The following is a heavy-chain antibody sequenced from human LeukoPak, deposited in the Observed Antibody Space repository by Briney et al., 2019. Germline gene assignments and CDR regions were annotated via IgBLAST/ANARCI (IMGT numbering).Heavy chain of an antibody. CDR1: GGSISSGGYY. Sequence: SETLSLTCTVSGGSISSGGYYWSWTRQHPGKGLEWIGYIYYSGSTYYNPSLKSRVTISVDTSKNQFSLKLSSVTAADTAVYYCARGMAATGGIFDYWGQGTLVTVSS. D-gene: IGHD7-27*01. CDR3: ARGMAATGGIFDY. J-gene: IGHJ4*02. V-gene: IGHV4-31*03. CDR2: IYYSGST.